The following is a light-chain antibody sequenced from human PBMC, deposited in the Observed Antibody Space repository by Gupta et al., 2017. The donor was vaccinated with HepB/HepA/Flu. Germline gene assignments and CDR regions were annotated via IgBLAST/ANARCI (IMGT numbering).Light chain of an antibody. CDR1: QSLLHNNGYHY. CDR3: MQALDSTLT. Sequence: EIERTQSPLSLPVTPGWPASISCRSSQSLLHNNGYHYLDWYLQKPGQSPQRLIYLGSYRASGVADRFSGSGSGTDFTLRISRVEAEDVCIYYCMQALDSTLTFGGGTRVEI. CDR2: LGS. V-gene: IGKV2-28*01. J-gene: IGKJ4*01.